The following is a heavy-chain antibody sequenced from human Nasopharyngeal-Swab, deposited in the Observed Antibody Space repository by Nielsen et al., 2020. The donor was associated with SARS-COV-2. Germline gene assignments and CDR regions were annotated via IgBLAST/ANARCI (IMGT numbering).Heavy chain of an antibody. J-gene: IGHJ4*02. CDR3: ARGPVVAYCGGDCYSEVILPGFDY. CDR1: GGPFSGYY. Sequence: SETLSLTCAVYGGPFSGYYWSWIRQPPGKGLEWIGEINHSGSTNYDPSLKSRVTISVDTSKNQFSLKLSSVTAADTALYYCARGPVVAYCGGDCYSEVILPGFDYWGQGTLVTVSS. D-gene: IGHD2-21*02. CDR2: INHSGST. V-gene: IGHV4-34*01.